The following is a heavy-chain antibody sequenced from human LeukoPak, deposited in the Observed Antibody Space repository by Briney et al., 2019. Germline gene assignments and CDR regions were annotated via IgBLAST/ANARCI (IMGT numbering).Heavy chain of an antibody. J-gene: IGHJ4*02. V-gene: IGHV3-30*04. CDR3: ARRLSGRVDS. Sequence: QPGGSLRLSCAASGFTSSGYAVHWVRQGPGKGLDWVAVISFDGSDQYYADSVKGRFTISRDNSKNTLYLQMNSLRAEDTAVYYCARRLSGRVDSWGQGTLVTVSS. D-gene: IGHD2-15*01. CDR2: ISFDGSDQ. CDR1: GFTSSGYA.